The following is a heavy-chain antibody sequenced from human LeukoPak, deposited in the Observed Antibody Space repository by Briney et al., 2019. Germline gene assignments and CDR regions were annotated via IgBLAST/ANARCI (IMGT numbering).Heavy chain of an antibody. J-gene: IGHJ4*02. CDR2: INAGNGNT. CDR1: GYTFTGYY. CDR3: ARDAYRSYSYYFDY. Sequence: ASVKVSCKASGYTFTGYYMHWVRQAPGQGLEWMGWINAGNGNTKYSQKFQGRVTITRDTSASTAYMELSSLRSEDTAVYYCARDAYRSYSYYFDYWGQGTLVTVSS. V-gene: IGHV1-3*01. D-gene: IGHD3-10*01.